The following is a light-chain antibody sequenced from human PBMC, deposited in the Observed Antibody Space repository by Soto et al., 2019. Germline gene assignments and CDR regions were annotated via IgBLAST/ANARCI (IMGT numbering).Light chain of an antibody. CDR1: QGISSY. Sequence: IQLTQSPSSLSASVGDRVTITCRASQGISSYLAWYQQKPGKAPKLLIYAASTLQSGVPSRFSGSGSGTDFTLTISSLQPEDVATYYCQKYDRAPTFGPGTKVDIK. V-gene: IGKV1-27*01. J-gene: IGKJ1*01. CDR3: QKYDRAPT. CDR2: AAS.